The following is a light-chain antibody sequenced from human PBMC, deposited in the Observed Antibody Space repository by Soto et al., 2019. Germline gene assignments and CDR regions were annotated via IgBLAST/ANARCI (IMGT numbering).Light chain of an antibody. CDR3: CSYAGSYTWV. Sequence: QAVVTQPRSVSGSPGQSVTISCTGTSSDVGNYNYVSWYQQHPGKAPKVMIYDVNKWPSGVPDRFSGSKSGNTASLTISGLQAEDEADYYCCSYAGSYTWVFGGGTKLTVL. J-gene: IGLJ3*02. CDR2: DVN. V-gene: IGLV2-11*01. CDR1: SSDVGNYNY.